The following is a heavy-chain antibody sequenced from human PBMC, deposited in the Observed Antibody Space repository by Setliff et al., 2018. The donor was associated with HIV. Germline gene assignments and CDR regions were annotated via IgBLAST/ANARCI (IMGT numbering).Heavy chain of an antibody. CDR1: GYTFTNYY. D-gene: IGHD4-4*01. J-gene: IGHJ6*03. CDR3: ASYAFDYTAYYDSYMDV. Sequence: GASVKVSCKASGYTFTNYYIHWVRQAPGQGLEWMGIINPSGGSTTYAQKFQGRVTMTRDTSTSKVYMELSSLRSEDTAVYYCASYAFDYTAYYDSYMDVWGKGTTVTVSS. V-gene: IGHV1-46*01. CDR2: INPSGGST.